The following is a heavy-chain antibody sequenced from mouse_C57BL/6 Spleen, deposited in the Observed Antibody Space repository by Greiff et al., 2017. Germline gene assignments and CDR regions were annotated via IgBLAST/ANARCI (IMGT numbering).Heavy chain of an antibody. CDR3: ARSSAYYGSSYWYFDG. Sequence: VQLQQSGPELVKPGASVKISCKASGYAFSSSWMNWVKQRPGKGLEWIGRIYPGDGDTNYNGKFKGKATLTADKSSSTAYMQLSSLTSEDSAVYCCARSSAYYGSSYWYFDGWGTGTTVTVSS. CDR2: IYPGDGDT. J-gene: IGHJ1*03. V-gene: IGHV1-82*01. CDR1: GYAFSSSW. D-gene: IGHD1-1*01.